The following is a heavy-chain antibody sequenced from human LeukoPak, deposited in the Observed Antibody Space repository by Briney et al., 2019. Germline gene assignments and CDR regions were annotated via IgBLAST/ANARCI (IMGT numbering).Heavy chain of an antibody. J-gene: IGHJ3*02. CDR2: IKQDGSEK. CDR3: SRWGTYSSSWLGAFDI. CDR1: GFTFSSSG. V-gene: IGHV3-7*05. Sequence: PGGSLRLSCAASGFTFSSSGMHWVRQAPGKGLEWVANIKQDGSEKYYVDSVKGRFTTSRDNARNSLHLQMNSLRAEDTAVYYCSRWGTYSSSWLGAFDIWGQGTMVTVSS. D-gene: IGHD6-13*01.